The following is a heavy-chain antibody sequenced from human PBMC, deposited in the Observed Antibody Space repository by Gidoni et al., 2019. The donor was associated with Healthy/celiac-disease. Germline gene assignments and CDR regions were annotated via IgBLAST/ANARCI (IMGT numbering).Heavy chain of an antibody. CDR3: ARAVTTFTFPYFDY. CDR2: IKPNSGGT. V-gene: IGHV1-2*02. Sequence: QVQLVQSGAEVKKPGASVQFSCQAAGFTFPGYYMHWVRQAPGQGLEWMGWIKPNSGGTNYAQKFQGRVTMTRDTSISTAYMELSRLRSDDTAVYYCARAVTTFTFPYFDYWGQGTLVTVSS. CDR1: GFTFPGYY. J-gene: IGHJ4*02. D-gene: IGHD4-17*01.